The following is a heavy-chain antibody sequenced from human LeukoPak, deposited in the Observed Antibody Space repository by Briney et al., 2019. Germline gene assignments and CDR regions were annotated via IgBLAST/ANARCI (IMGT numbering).Heavy chain of an antibody. CDR3: ARLIYSGYDRNY. J-gene: IGHJ4*02. CDR1: GYTFTGYY. V-gene: IGHV1-2*06. CDR2: INPNSGGT. Sequence: GASVKVSCKASGYTFTGYYMHWVRQAPGQGLEWMGRINPNSGGTNYAQKFQGRVTMTRDTSISTAYMELSRLRSDDTAVYFCARLIYSGYDRNYWGQGTLVTVSS. D-gene: IGHD5-12*01.